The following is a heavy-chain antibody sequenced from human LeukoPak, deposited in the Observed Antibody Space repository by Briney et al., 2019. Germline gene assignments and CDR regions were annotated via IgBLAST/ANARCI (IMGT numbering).Heavy chain of an antibody. Sequence: GGSLRLSCAASGFIFSNYWMHWVRQAPGKGLVWVSRINSDGSSTNYADSVKGRFTISRDNAKNTLYLQMNSLRAEDTAVYYCAGVYGGYYYDNYYFDYWGQGTLVTVSS. CDR1: GFIFSNYW. J-gene: IGHJ4*02. V-gene: IGHV3-74*01. D-gene: IGHD3-22*01. CDR2: INSDGSST. CDR3: AGVYGGYYYDNYYFDY.